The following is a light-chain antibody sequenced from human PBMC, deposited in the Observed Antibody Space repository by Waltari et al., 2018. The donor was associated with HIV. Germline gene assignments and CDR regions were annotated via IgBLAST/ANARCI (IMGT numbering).Light chain of an antibody. CDR2: WAS. CDR3: QQYFMTPPT. CDR1: QSVLFTSNKNNY. V-gene: IGKV4-1*01. J-gene: IGKJ1*01. Sequence: DIVMNQSPDALVGTLDDTVTINCKSRQSVLFTSNKNNYLAWYQQKPGKPPRLLVYWASTRESGVPARFSGSGSGTNFTLTISSLQAEDAAIYYCQQYFMTPPTFGQGTKVEI.